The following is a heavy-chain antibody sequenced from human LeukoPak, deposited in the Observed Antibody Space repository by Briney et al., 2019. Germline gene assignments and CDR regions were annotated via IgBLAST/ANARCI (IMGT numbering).Heavy chain of an antibody. CDR3: ARGADGYNYNWFDP. D-gene: IGHD5-24*01. CDR1: GGSFSSYA. Sequence: SVKVSCKASGGSFSSYAISWMRQAPGQGVEWMGRIIPILGIANYAQKFQGRVTITADKSTSTAYMELSSLSSEDTAVYYCARGADGYNYNWFDPWGQGTLVTVSS. V-gene: IGHV1-69*04. J-gene: IGHJ5*02. CDR2: IIPILGIA.